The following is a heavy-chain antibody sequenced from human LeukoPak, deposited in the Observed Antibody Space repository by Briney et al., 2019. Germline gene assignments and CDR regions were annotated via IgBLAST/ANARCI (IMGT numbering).Heavy chain of an antibody. CDR3: ASSSVVVPGYFDY. CDR2: IWYDGSNK. D-gene: IGHD2-15*01. CDR1: GFTFSSYG. J-gene: IGHJ4*02. V-gene: IGHV3-33*01. Sequence: PGGSLRLSCAASGFTFSSYGMHWVRQAPGKGLEWVAVIWYDGSNKYYADSVKGRFTISRDNSKNTLYLQMNSLRAEDTAVYYCASSSVVVPGYFDYWGQGTLVTVSS.